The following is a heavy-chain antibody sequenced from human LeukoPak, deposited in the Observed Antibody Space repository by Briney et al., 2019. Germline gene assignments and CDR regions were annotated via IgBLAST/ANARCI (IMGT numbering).Heavy chain of an antibody. Sequence: SETLSLTCAVYGGSFSGYYWSWIRQPPGKGLEWIGEINHSGSTNYNPSLKSRVTISVDTSKNQFSLKLSSVTAADTAVYYCARLLGSYCGGDCYSGDDYWGQGTLVTVSS. CDR2: INHSGST. D-gene: IGHD2-21*02. CDR1: GGSFSGYY. V-gene: IGHV4-34*01. CDR3: ARLLGSYCGGDCYSGDDY. J-gene: IGHJ4*02.